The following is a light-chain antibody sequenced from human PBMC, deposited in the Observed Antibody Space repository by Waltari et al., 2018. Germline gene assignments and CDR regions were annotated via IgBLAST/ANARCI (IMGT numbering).Light chain of an antibody. CDR2: AAS. J-gene: IGKJ1*01. V-gene: IGKV1-39*01. Sequence: DIQMTQSPSSLSASVGDRVTISCRASQTITTYLNWYQQKPGKAPKLLIYAASSLQSGVPSRFSGRGSGTDFTLTISSLQPEDFATYYCQQSYRNPSRTFGQGTKVEIK. CDR1: QTITTY. CDR3: QQSYRNPSRT.